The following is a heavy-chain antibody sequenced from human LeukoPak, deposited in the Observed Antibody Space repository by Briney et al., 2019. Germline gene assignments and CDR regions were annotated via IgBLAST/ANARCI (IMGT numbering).Heavy chain of an antibody. CDR3: ARSFTMVRAYDY. J-gene: IGHJ4*02. CDR1: GFTFSSYA. V-gene: IGHV3-23*01. Sequence: GGSLRLSCAASGFTFSSYAMSWVRQAPGKGLEWVSAISGSGGSTYYADSVKGRFTISRDNSKNTLYLQMNSLRTEDTARYYCARSFTMVRAYDYWGQGTLVTVSS. D-gene: IGHD3-10*01. CDR2: ISGSGGST.